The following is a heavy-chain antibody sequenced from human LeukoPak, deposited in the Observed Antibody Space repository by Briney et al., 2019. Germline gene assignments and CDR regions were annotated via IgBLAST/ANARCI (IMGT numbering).Heavy chain of an antibody. D-gene: IGHD6-19*01. CDR1: GGSIGSYY. Sequence: QSSETLPLTCTVSGGSIGSYYWSWIRQPPGKGLEWIGYIYYSGSTNYNPSLKSRVTISVDTSKNQFSLKLSSVTAADTAVYYCARALPDHSSGWYVDYYYYGMDVWGQGTTVTVSS. CDR2: IYYSGST. V-gene: IGHV4-59*01. J-gene: IGHJ6*02. CDR3: ARALPDHSSGWYVDYYYYGMDV.